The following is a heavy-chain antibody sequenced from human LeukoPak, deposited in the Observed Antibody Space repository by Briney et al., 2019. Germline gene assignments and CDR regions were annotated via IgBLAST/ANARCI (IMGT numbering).Heavy chain of an antibody. CDR3: AKDARIVGATRDYYYYMDV. CDR2: IKQDGSEK. CDR1: GFTFSSYW. J-gene: IGHJ6*03. Sequence: GGSLRLSCAASGFTFSSYWMSWVRQAPGKGLEWVANIKQDGSEKYYADSVKGRFTISRDNSKNTLYLQMNSLRAEDTAVYYCAKDARIVGATRDYYYYMDVWGKGTTVTVSS. V-gene: IGHV3-7*03. D-gene: IGHD1-26*01.